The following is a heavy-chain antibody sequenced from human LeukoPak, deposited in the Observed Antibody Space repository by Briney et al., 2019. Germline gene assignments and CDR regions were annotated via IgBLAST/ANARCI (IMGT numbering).Heavy chain of an antibody. V-gene: IGHV4-59*08. CDR1: GGSISSYY. CDR3: ARSLLVGVPLD. Sequence: SETLSLTCTVSGGSISSYYWSWIRQPPGKGLEWIGSIYHSGSTYYNPSLKSRVTISVDTSKNQFSLKLSSVTAADTAVYYCARSLLVGVPLDWGQGTLVTVSS. CDR2: IYHSGST. J-gene: IGHJ4*02. D-gene: IGHD1-26*01.